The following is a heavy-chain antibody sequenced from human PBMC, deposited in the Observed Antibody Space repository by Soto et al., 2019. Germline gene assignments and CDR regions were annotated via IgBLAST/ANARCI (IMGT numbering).Heavy chain of an antibody. CDR3: ARDSVGSGYD. CDR1: GGSISSYY. CDR2: IYYSGST. V-gene: IGHV4-59*01. J-gene: IGHJ4*02. D-gene: IGHD5-12*01. Sequence: QVQLQESGPGLVKPSETLSLTCTVSGGSISSYYWSWIRQPPGKRLEWIGYIYYSGSTNYNPSLKSQVTVSVDTSKNQFSLELRSVTAAATAVYYCARDSVGSGYDWGQGTLVTVSS.